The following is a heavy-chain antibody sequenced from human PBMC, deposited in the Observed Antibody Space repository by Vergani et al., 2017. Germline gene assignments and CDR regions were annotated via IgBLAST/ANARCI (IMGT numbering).Heavy chain of an antibody. CDR1: GDSIRSGFY. J-gene: IGHJ4*02. CDR2: IYHTGTT. V-gene: IGHV4-38-2*02. Sequence: QVQLQESGPGLVKPSETLSLTCTVSGDSIRSGFYWGWIRQPPGKGLEWIGSIYHTGTTYSNPSLKSRLTISLDTSKNQFSLNLSSVTAADTAVYYCARDGAMVRGPYGDWGQGTRVTVYS. D-gene: IGHD3-10*01. CDR3: ARDGAMVRGPYGD.